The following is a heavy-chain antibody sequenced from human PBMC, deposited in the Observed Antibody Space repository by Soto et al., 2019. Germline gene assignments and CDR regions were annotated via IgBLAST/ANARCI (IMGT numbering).Heavy chain of an antibody. J-gene: IGHJ4*02. CDR3: ASGWFGEFVYYFDY. CDR1: GYTFTSYG. D-gene: IGHD3-10*01. CDR2: ISAYNGNT. Sequence: ASVKVSCKAPGYTFTSYGISWVRQAPGQGLEWMGWISAYNGNTNYALKLQGRVTMTTDTSTSTAYMELRSLRSDDTAVYYCASGWFGEFVYYFDYWGQGTLVTVSS. V-gene: IGHV1-18*01.